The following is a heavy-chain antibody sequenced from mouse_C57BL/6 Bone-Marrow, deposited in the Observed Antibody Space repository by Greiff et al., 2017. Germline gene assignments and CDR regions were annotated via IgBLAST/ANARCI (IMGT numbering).Heavy chain of an antibody. CDR2: IYPGDGDT. D-gene: IGHD4-1*01. Sequence: VQLQQSGAELVKPGAPVKISCKVSGYAFSTSWMHWVKQRPGKGLEWIGQIYPGDGDTNYNGKFKGKATLTADKSSSTAYMQLSSLTSYYAAVYFYARDWDYFDYRGQGATLTVSS. CDR3: ARDWDYFDY. CDR1: GYAFSTSW. V-gene: IGHV1-80*01. J-gene: IGHJ2*01.